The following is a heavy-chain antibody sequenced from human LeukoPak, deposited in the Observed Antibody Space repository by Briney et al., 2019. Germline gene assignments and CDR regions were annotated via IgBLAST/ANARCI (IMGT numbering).Heavy chain of an antibody. D-gene: IGHD4-23*01. V-gene: IGHV4-61*02. CDR3: ARGPALPYGNSVAYYFDY. CDR1: GGSISSGSYY. CDR2: IYTSGST. Sequence: SETLSLTCTVSGGSISSGSYYWSWIRQPAGKGLEWIGRIYTSGSTSYNPSLKSRVTISVDTSKNQFSLKLSSVTAADTAVYYCARGPALPYGNSVAYYFDYWGQGTLVTVSS. J-gene: IGHJ4*02.